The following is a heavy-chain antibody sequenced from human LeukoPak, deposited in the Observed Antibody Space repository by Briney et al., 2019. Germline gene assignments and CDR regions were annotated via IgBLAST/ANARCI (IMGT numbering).Heavy chain of an antibody. Sequence: PSETLSLTCTVSGYSISNGYYWGWIRQPPGKGLKWIGSISHSGSTYYNPSLKSRVTISVDTSKNQFSLKLSSLTAADTAVYYCARLRRSRLAEFDYWGQGTLVTVSS. CDR1: GYSISNGYY. V-gene: IGHV4-38-2*02. CDR2: ISHSGST. D-gene: IGHD3-3*02. J-gene: IGHJ4*02. CDR3: ARLRRSRLAEFDY.